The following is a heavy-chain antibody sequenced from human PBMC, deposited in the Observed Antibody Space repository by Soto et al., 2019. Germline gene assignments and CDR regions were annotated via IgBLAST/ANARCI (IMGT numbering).Heavy chain of an antibody. CDR1: SGTINSYY. CDR3: ARGRGYYCFDY. V-gene: IGHV4-59*07. CDR2: IYYSGST. Sequence: SATLSITRTVSSGTINSYYWGGIRQPPGKGLEWIGYIYYSGSTNYTPSLKSRVTISVDTSKNQFSLKLSSVTAADTAVYYCARGRGYYCFDYWGQGTLVTVSS. D-gene: IGHD3-22*01. J-gene: IGHJ4*02.